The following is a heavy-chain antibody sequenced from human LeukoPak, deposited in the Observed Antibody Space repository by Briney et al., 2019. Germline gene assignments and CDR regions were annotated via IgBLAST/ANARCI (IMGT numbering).Heavy chain of an antibody. J-gene: IGHJ6*02. CDR3: ARLGIAAAGVYYYYYGMDV. V-gene: IGHV4-39*01. D-gene: IGHD6-13*01. Sequence: SATLSLTCTVSGDSFSSSSYHWVWIRQPPGKGLEWIGSIYYSGSTYYNPSLKSRVTISVDTSKTQFSLKLRSVTAADAAVYYCARLGIAAAGVYYYYYGMDVWGQGTTVTVS. CDR2: IYYSGST. CDR1: GDSFSSSSYH.